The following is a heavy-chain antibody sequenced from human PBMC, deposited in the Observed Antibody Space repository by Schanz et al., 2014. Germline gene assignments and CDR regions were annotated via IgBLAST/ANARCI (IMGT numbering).Heavy chain of an antibody. CDR3: ARDRGYCSGGSCLTFDY. D-gene: IGHD2-15*01. CDR2: ISYDGSNK. CDR1: GFTLSSYA. J-gene: IGHJ4*02. V-gene: IGHV3-30-3*01. Sequence: QVQLVESGGGVVQPGRSLRLSCAAYGFTLSSYAMHWVRQAPGKGLEWVAVISYDGSNKYYADSVKGRFTISRDNSKNTLYLQMNTLRAEDTAVYYCARDRGYCSGGSCLTFDYWGQGPLVTVSS.